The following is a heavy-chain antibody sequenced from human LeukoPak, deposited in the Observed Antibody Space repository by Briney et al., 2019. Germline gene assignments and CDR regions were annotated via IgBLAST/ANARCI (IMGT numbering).Heavy chain of an antibody. Sequence: GGSLRLSCAASGFTFTSYSMNWVRQAPGKGLEWVSTISDGGGSTYYADSVKGRFTISRDNSKNALYLQVNSLRAEDTAVYYCAKGGKWDVTPFDYWGQGTLVTVSS. V-gene: IGHV3-23*01. J-gene: IGHJ4*02. CDR2: ISDGGGST. D-gene: IGHD1-26*01. CDR3: AKGGKWDVTPFDY. CDR1: GFTFTSYS.